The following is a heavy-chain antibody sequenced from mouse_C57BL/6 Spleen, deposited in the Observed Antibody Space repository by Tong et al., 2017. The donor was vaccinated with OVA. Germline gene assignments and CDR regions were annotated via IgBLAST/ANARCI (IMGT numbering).Heavy chain of an antibody. D-gene: IGHD1-1*01. J-gene: IGHJ1*03. CDR2: ISSSSSTI. CDR3: GRQGDYNVSLSYWYDNV. V-gene: IGHV5-17*01. CDR1: GFTFSDYG. Sequence: EVQLQASGGGLLKPGGSLQLSCAASGFTFSDYGMHWVRQAPEKGLEWVAYISSSSSTIYYADTVKGRFSISRDNAKNTRSMQMTRLRAEETERYNRGRQGDYNVSLSYWYDNVIDTG.